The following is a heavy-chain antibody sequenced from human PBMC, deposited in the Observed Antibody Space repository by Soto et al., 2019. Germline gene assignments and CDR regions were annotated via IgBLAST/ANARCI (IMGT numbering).Heavy chain of an antibody. Sequence: GGSLRLSCAASGFTFSSYGMHWVRQAPGKGLEWVAVIWYDGSNKYYADSVKGRFTISRDNSKNTLYLQMNSLRAEDTAVYYCARDYDILTGYSNYYYGMDVWGQGTTVTVSS. CDR1: GFTFSSYG. CDR2: IWYDGSNK. J-gene: IGHJ6*02. V-gene: IGHV3-33*01. D-gene: IGHD3-9*01. CDR3: ARDYDILTGYSNYYYGMDV.